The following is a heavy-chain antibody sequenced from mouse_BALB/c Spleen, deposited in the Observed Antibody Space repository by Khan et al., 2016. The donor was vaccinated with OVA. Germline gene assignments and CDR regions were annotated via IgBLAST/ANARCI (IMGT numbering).Heavy chain of an antibody. Sequence: VQLVESGPGLVQPSQSLSITCTVSGFSLTNFGVHWVRQSPGKGLEWLGVIWSGGSTDYNAAFKSRLSISKDKSKSQVFFKMNSLQANDTATYYCARREYLMTWFAYWGQGTLVTVSA. CDR2: IWSGGST. J-gene: IGHJ3*01. CDR1: GFSLTNFG. V-gene: IGHV2-2*02. CDR3: ARREYLMTWFAY.